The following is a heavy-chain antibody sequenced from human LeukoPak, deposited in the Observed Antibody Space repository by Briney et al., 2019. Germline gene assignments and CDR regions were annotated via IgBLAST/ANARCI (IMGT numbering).Heavy chain of an antibody. CDR3: ANSRKTHYDILTGYSEYFQH. CDR2: IRYDGSNK. D-gene: IGHD3-9*01. V-gene: IGHV3-30*02. CDR1: GFTFSTYG. Sequence: GGSLRLSCAASGFTFSTYGMSWLRQAPGKGLEWVAFIRYDGSNKYYADSVKGRFTISRDNSKNTLYLQMNSLRAEDTAVYYCANSRKTHYDILTGYSEYFQHWGQGTLVTVSS. J-gene: IGHJ1*01.